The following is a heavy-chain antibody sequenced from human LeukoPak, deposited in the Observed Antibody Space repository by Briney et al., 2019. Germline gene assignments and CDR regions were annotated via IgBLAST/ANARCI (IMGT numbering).Heavy chain of an antibody. V-gene: IGHV1-69*06. CDR1: GGTFSSYA. CDR2: IIPIFGTA. J-gene: IGHJ6*03. Sequence: SVKVSCKASGGTFSSYAISWVRQAPGQGLEWMGGIIPIFGTANYAQKFQGRVTITADKSTSTAYMELSSLRSEDTAVYYCARGPEGYYYYYMDVWGKGTTVTVSS. CDR3: ARGPEGYYYYYMDV.